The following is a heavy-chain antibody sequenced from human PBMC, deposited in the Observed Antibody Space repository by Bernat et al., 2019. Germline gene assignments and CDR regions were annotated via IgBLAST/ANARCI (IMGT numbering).Heavy chain of an antibody. CDR1: GFTFSNYA. V-gene: IGHV3-23*01. CDR2: ISYTGGAT. Sequence: EVRLLESGGGLVQPGGSLRLSCAASGFTFSNYAMTWVRQAPGKGLEWVSAISYTGGATYYADSVKGRFTVSRDNSKNTLYLQMNSLRAEDTAVYYCAKVPSDWFFDYWGQGTLVTVSS. J-gene: IGHJ4*02. D-gene: IGHD3-9*01. CDR3: AKVPSDWFFDY.